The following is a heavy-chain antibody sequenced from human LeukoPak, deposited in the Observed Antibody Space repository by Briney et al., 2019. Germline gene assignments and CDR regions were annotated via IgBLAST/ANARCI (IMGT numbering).Heavy chain of an antibody. CDR1: GFTFVTYA. CDR3: AKDSGNSFFDY. CDR2: SRGSSS. Sequence: PGGSLRLSCEVSGFTFVTYAMSWVRQAPGKGLEWVSISRGSSSDYADSVRGRFSISRDISKNTLYLQMNSLRAEDTALYYCAKDSGNSFFDYWGQGTLVTVSS. D-gene: IGHD2-15*01. V-gene: IGHV3-23*01. J-gene: IGHJ4*02.